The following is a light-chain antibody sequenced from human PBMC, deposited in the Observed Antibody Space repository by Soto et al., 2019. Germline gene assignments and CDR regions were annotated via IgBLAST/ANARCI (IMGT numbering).Light chain of an antibody. CDR3: QQYNNWPPWT. CDR1: QSIGSN. CDR2: AAS. J-gene: IGKJ1*01. Sequence: EIVMTQSPATLSVSPGERATLSCRASQSIGSNLAWYQQKPGQAPRLLIHAASIRATDFPARFSGSGSGTEFTLTISGLQSDDFAVYFCQQYNNWPPWTFGHGTKVEIK. V-gene: IGKV3-15*01.